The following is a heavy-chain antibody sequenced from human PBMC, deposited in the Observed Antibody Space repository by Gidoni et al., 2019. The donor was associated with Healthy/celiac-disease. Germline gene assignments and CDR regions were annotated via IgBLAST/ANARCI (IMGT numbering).Heavy chain of an antibody. Sequence: EVQLVESGGGLVQPGGSLRLSCAASGFTFSSYWMSWVRQAPGKGLEWVANIKQDGSEKYYVDSVKGRFTISRDNAKNSLYLQMNSLRAEDTAVYYCARVRTAAGIPYFDYWGQGTLVTVSS. CDR3: ARVRTAAGIPYFDY. J-gene: IGHJ4*02. CDR1: GFTFSSYW. CDR2: IKQDGSEK. V-gene: IGHV3-7*01. D-gene: IGHD6-13*01.